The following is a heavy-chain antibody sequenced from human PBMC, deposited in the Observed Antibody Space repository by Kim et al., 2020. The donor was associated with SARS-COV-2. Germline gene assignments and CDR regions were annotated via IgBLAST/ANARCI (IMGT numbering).Heavy chain of an antibody. CDR2: IGTAGDT. Sequence: GGSLRLSCAASGFTFSSYDMHWVRQATGKGLEWVSAIGTAGDTYYPGSVKGRFTISRENAKNSLYLQMNSLRAGDTAVYYCARVNRSWYGWYFDLWGRGTLVTVSS. D-gene: IGHD6-13*01. V-gene: IGHV3-13*01. CDR3: ARVNRSWYGWYFDL. CDR1: GFTFSSYD. J-gene: IGHJ2*01.